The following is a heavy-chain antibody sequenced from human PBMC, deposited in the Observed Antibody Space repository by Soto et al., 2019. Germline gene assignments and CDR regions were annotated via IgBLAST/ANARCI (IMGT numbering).Heavy chain of an antibody. CDR2: YDFEDDKT. J-gene: IGHJ5*02. V-gene: IGHV1-24*01. D-gene: IGHD6-13*01. Sequence: AASVKVSCKVSGYNFTELSMYWVRQAPGKGLEWMGGYDFEDDKTIYAQKFQGRVTMTEDTSTDTAYMELSSLRSEDTAVYYCARDRQQLNWLDPWGQGNLVPFSS. CDR3: ARDRQQLNWLDP. CDR1: GYNFTELS.